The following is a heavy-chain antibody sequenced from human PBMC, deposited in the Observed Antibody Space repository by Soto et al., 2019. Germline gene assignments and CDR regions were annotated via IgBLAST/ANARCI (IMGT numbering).Heavy chain of an antibody. CDR2: IYYTGST. V-gene: IGHV4-59*11. CDR3: ARATWYCEY. J-gene: IGHJ4*02. Sequence: QVQLQESGPGLVKPSETLSLTCTVSGGSINNHYWSWVRQPPGKGLEWIGYIYYTGSTNYHPSLKSRLTMSVDTSKNQSSLKLSSVTAADTAIYYCARATWYCEYWGQGILVTVSS. D-gene: IGHD5-12*01. CDR1: GGSINNHY.